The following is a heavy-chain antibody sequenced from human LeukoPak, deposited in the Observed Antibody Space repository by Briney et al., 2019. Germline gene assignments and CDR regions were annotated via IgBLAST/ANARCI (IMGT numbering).Heavy chain of an antibody. V-gene: IGHV3-48*03. Sequence: PGGSLRLSCAASGFTFSSYEMNWVRQAPGKGLEWVSYISSSGSTIYYADSVKGRFTISRDNAKNSLYLQMNSLRAEDTAVYYCAREWEQDQFDYWGQGTLVTVSS. CDR2: ISSSGSTI. CDR3: AREWEQDQFDY. CDR1: GFTFSSYE. J-gene: IGHJ4*02. D-gene: IGHD1-26*01.